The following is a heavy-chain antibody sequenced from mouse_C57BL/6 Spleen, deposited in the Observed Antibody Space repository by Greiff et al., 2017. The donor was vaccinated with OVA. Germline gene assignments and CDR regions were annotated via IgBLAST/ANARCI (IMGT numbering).Heavy chain of an antibody. CDR2: IDPENGDT. Sequence: VQLQQSGAELVRPGASVKLSCTASGFNIKDDYMHWVKQRPEQGLEWIGWIDPENGDTEYASKFQGKATITADTSSNTAYLQLSSLTSEDTAVYYCTKGGGVAYWGQGTLVTVSA. J-gene: IGHJ3*01. CDR1: GFNIKDDY. CDR3: TKGGGVAY. V-gene: IGHV14-4*01.